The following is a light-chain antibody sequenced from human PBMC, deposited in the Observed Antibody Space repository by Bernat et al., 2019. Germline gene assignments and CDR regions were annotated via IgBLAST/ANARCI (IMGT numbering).Light chain of an antibody. Sequence: SYELTQPSSVSVSPGQTARITCSGDVLAKKYARWFQQKPGQAPVLVIHKDSERPSGIPDRFSGSSSGTTVTLTISGAQVEDEADYYCYSAADNSWVFGGGTKLTVL. CDR3: YSAADNSWV. CDR1: VLAKKY. J-gene: IGLJ3*02. V-gene: IGLV3-27*01. CDR2: KDS.